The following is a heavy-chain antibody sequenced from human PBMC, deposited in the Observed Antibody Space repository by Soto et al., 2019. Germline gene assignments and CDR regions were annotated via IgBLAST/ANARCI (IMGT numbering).Heavy chain of an antibody. CDR3: ATLPRLDGMDV. Sequence: LSLTCAVSGYSISSGHSWGWIRQPPGKGLEWIGSIFHTGSTYYNPSLKSRVTLSVDTSKNQFSLKLSSVTAADTAVYFCATLPRLDGMDVWGQGTTVTSP. V-gene: IGHV4-38-2*01. D-gene: IGHD6-25*01. J-gene: IGHJ6*02. CDR1: GYSISSGHS. CDR2: IFHTGST.